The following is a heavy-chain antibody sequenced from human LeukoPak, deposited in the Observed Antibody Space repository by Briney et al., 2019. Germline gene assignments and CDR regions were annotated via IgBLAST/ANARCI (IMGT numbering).Heavy chain of an antibody. CDR3: ARWRVVAAAGIDY. Sequence: SETLSLTCAVYGGSFSGYYWSWIRQPPGKGLEWIGEINHSGSTNYNPSLKSRVTISVDTSKNQFSLKLSSVTAADTAVYYCARWRVVAAAGIDYWGQGTLVTVSS. V-gene: IGHV4-34*01. D-gene: IGHD6-13*01. J-gene: IGHJ4*02. CDR2: INHSGST. CDR1: GGSFSGYY.